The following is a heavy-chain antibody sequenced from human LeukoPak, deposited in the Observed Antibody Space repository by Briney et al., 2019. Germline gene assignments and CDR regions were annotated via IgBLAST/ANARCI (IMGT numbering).Heavy chain of an antibody. Sequence: SGGSLRLSCLASGFTFSNYAMSWVRQAPGKGLEWVSGITISGRTAYYADSVRGRFTISRDNSKNTLYLQMNSLRAEDTAVYYCAKDLMAGHLWLQGYWGQGTLVTVSS. CDR2: ITISGRTA. V-gene: IGHV3-23*01. CDR1: GFTFSNYA. J-gene: IGHJ4*02. CDR3: AKDLMAGHLWLQGY. D-gene: IGHD5-18*01.